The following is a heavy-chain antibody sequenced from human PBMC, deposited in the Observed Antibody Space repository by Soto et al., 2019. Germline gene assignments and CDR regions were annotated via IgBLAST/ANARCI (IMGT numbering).Heavy chain of an antibody. CDR2: IYYSGST. D-gene: IGHD2-2*01. Sequence: SETLSLTCTVSGGSISSYYWSWIRQPPGKGLGWIGYIYYSGSTNYNPSLKSRVTISVETSKNQFSLKLSSVTAADTAVYYCARVGGDCSSTSCYYYYGMDVWGQGTTVTVSS. V-gene: IGHV4-59*01. CDR3: ARVGGDCSSTSCYYYYGMDV. J-gene: IGHJ6*02. CDR1: GGSISSYY.